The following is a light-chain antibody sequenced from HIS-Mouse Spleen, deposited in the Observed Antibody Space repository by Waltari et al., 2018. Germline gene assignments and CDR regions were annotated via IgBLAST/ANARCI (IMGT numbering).Light chain of an antibody. CDR3: QQYGSSPPWT. CDR2: GAS. V-gene: IGKV3-20*01. Sequence: ELVLTPSPGTQSLYPGERATLSCRASQSVSSSYLAWYQQKPGQAPRLLIYGASSRATGIPDRFSGSGSGTDFTLTISRLEPEDFAVYYCQQYGSSPPWTFGQGTKVEIK. J-gene: IGKJ1*01. CDR1: QSVSSSY.